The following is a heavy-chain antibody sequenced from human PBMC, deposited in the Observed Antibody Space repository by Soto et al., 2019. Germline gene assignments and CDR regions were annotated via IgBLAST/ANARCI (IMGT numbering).Heavy chain of an antibody. CDR1: VYTFTSYG. CDR2: ISAHNGHT. D-gene: IGHD1-1*01. CDR3: ARGRYGDY. Sequence: QVHLVQSGAEVKKPGASVKVSCKGSVYTFTSYGIPWVRQAPGQGLEWMGWISAHNGHTDYAQKLQGRVTVTRDTSTSTAYMELRSLRSDDTAVYYCARGRYGDYWGQGSLVTVSS. V-gene: IGHV1-18*01. J-gene: IGHJ4*02.